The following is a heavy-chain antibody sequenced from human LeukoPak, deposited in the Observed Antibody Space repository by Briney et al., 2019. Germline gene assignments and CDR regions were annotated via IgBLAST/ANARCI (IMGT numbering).Heavy chain of an antibody. J-gene: IGHJ3*02. V-gene: IGHV4-59*01. CDR2: IYYSGST. CDR3: AREAYYYDSSGYLHDAFDI. CDR1: GGSISSYY. Sequence: PSETLSLTCNVSGGSISSYYWSWIRQPPGKGLEWIGYIYYSGSTNYNPSLKSRVTISVDTSKNQFSLKLSSVTAADTAVYYCAREAYYYDSSGYLHDAFDIWGQGTMVTVSS. D-gene: IGHD3-22*01.